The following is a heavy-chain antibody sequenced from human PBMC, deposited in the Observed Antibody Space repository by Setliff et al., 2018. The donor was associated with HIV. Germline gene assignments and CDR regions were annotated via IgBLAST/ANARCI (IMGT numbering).Heavy chain of an antibody. Sequence: ASVKVSCKASGYTFTSYAIHWVRQAPGQGLEWLGMVNPSGGSTAYAQKFQGRVTMTRDTSTNTVYMDLSGLRSDDTAVYYCARDRTAGYHYGYGYWGQGALVTVSS. CDR2: VNPSGGST. CDR3: ARDRTAGYHYGYGY. CDR1: GYTFTSYA. D-gene: IGHD5-18*01. J-gene: IGHJ4*02. V-gene: IGHV1-46*01.